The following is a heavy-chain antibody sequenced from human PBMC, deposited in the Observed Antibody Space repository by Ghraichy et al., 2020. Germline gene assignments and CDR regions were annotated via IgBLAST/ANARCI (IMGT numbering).Heavy chain of an antibody. CDR1: GFTFSSYA. CDR2: ISDGGTRT. V-gene: IGHV3-23*01. D-gene: IGHD3-10*02. J-gene: IGHJ4*02. Sequence: GGSLRLSCAASGFTFSSYAMSWVRQAQGKGPDWLSVISDGGTRTYYADSVKGRFTISRDNSKNTLYLQMNSLRAEDTAVYYCAKVFDARDKSKYYFDYWGQGTLVTVSS. CDR3: AKVFDARDKSKYYFDY.